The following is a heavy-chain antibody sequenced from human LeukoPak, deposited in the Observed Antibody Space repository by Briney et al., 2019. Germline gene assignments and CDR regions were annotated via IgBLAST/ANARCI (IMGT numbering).Heavy chain of an antibody. CDR2: ISGSGGST. V-gene: IGHV3-23*01. Sequence: GGSLRLSCAASGFTFSSYAMSWVRQAPGKGLEWVSAISGSGGSTYYADSVRGRFTISRDNAKNSLYLQMNSLRAEDTAVYYCARDLAFYYYDSSGYFGAFDIWGQGTMVTVSS. CDR3: ARDLAFYYYDSSGYFGAFDI. D-gene: IGHD3-22*01. J-gene: IGHJ3*02. CDR1: GFTFSSYA.